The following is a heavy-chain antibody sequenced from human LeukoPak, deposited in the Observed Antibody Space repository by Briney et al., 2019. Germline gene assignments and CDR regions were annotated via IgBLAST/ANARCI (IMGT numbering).Heavy chain of an antibody. J-gene: IGHJ4*02. CDR1: RFIFNNYG. V-gene: IGHV3-23*01. D-gene: IGHD3-22*01. CDR2: ISNDGGGT. CDR3: AKGSSGYFFDL. Sequence: GGSLRLSCTASRFIFNNYGLIWVRQAPGKGLEWVSAISNDGGGTNYADFVKGRFTISRDNSKNTLFLQMNSLRAEDTALYYCAKGSSGYFFDLWGQGTLVTVSS.